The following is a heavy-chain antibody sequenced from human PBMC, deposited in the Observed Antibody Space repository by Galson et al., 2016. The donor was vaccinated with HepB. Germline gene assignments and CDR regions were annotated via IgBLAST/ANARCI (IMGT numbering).Heavy chain of an antibody. CDR3: ASSGWQIFDY. V-gene: IGHV3-48*03. Sequence: SLRLSCAASGFTFSSYEMNWVRQAPGKGLEWVSYISSTGNTIYYADSVKGRFTISRDNAKNSLYLQMHSLRAKDTAVYYCASSGWQIFDYWGQGALVTVSS. CDR2: ISSTGNTI. J-gene: IGHJ4*02. CDR1: GFTFSSYE. D-gene: IGHD6-19*01.